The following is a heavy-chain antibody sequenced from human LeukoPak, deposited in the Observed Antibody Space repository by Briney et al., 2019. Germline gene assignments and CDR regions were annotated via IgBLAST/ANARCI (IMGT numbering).Heavy chain of an antibody. Sequence: TSQILSLTCTVSGGSISTTGYYWSWIRQHSGKGLEWIGYIYYSGSTYYNPSLKSRLTISVDTSKNQFSLKLSSVTAADTAVYYCANFDDYVGYFDYWGQGTLVTVSS. D-gene: IGHD4-23*01. V-gene: IGHV4-31*03. CDR2: IYYSGST. CDR3: ANFDDYVGYFDY. J-gene: IGHJ4*02. CDR1: GGSISTTGYY.